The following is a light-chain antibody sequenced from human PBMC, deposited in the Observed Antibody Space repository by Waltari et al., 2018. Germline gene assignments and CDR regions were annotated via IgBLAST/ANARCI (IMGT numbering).Light chain of an antibody. Sequence: QSVLTQPPSVSAAPGQKVTISCSGNSSHIGHYNVSWYHQVPGATPKLLIFDNNQRPSGIPDRFSASKSGTSATLGITGLQIGDEADYYCATWDNSLREVVFGGGTKLTVL. CDR2: DNN. V-gene: IGLV1-51*01. CDR3: ATWDNSLREVV. CDR1: SSHIGHYN. J-gene: IGLJ2*01.